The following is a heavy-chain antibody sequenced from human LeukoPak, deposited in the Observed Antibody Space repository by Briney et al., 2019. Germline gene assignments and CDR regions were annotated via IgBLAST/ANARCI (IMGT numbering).Heavy chain of an antibody. CDR1: GFTFSSYA. D-gene: IGHD4-17*01. CDR2: ISGSGGST. Sequence: SGGSLRLSCAASGFTFSSYAMSWVRQAPGKGLEWVSGISGSGGSTYYADSVKGRFTISRDNSKNTLYLQMNSLRAEDTAVYYCAKEVSRVTTFYFDYWGQGTLVTVSS. V-gene: IGHV3-23*01. CDR3: AKEVSRVTTFYFDY. J-gene: IGHJ4*02.